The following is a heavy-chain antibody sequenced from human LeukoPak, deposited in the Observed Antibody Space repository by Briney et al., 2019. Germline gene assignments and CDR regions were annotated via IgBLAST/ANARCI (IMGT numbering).Heavy chain of an antibody. V-gene: IGHV4-61*01. D-gene: IGHD3-3*01. CDR1: GGSFSSGSYY. CDR3: ARDLVYFTGGNDAFDI. J-gene: IGHJ3*02. CDR2: IYYSGST. Sequence: SETLSLTCTVSGGSFSSGSYYWSWIRQPPGKGLEWIGYIYYSGSTNYNPSLKSRVTISVHTSKNQFSLKLSSVTAADTAVYYCARDLVYFTGGNDAFDIWGQGTMVTVSS.